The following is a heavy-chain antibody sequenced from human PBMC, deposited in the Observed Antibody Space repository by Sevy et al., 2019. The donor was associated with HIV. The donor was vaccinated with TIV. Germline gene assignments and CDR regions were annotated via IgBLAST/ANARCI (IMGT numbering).Heavy chain of an antibody. Sequence: GGSLRLSCVASGFTFGTYGMDWVRQAPGKGLEWVAVIWYDGSNKYYGDSVKGRFTISRDNSKNTLYLQMNSLRAEDTAVYYCARGSLYSSGWSESLDYWGQGTLVTVS. CDR2: IWYDGSNK. J-gene: IGHJ4*02. CDR1: GFTFGTYG. D-gene: IGHD6-19*01. V-gene: IGHV3-33*01. CDR3: ARGSLYSSGWSESLDY.